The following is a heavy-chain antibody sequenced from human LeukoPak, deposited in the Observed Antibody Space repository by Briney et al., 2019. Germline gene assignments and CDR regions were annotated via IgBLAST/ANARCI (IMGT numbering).Heavy chain of an antibody. V-gene: IGHV3-30*18. J-gene: IGHJ4*02. CDR1: GFTFSNFA. CDR3: ANEGEYFDY. D-gene: IGHD1-26*01. Sequence: GGSLRLSCAASGFTFSNFAMSWVRQAPGKGLEWVAVISYDGSNKYYADSVKGRFTISRDNSKNTLYLQMNSLRAEDTAVYYCANEGEYFDYWGQGTLVTVSS. CDR2: ISYDGSNK.